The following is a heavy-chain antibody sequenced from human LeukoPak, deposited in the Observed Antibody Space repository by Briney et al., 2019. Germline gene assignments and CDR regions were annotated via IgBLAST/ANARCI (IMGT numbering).Heavy chain of an antibody. CDR3: TTRLLWFGELLDY. CDR2: IESKTDGGTT. V-gene: IGHV3-15*04. Sequence: GGSLRLSCAASGFTFSNAWMSWVRQAPGKGLEWVGRIESKTDGGTTDYAAPVKGRFTISRDDSKNTLYLQMNSLKTEDTAVYYCTTRLLWFGELLDYWGQGTLVTVSS. J-gene: IGHJ4*02. CDR1: GFTFSNAW. D-gene: IGHD3-10*01.